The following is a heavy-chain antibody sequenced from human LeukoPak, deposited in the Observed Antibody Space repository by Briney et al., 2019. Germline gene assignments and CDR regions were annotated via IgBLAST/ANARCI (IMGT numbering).Heavy chain of an antibody. D-gene: IGHD5-18*01. Sequence: PGGSLRLSCATSGFNVISNYMSWVRQAPGKGLEWVSVTYSGGSTYYAASVRGRFTISRDKSKNTLCLQMSSLRVDDTATYYCAIIHSYGHAWGQGTLVTVSS. CDR2: TYSGGST. CDR3: AIIHSYGHA. V-gene: IGHV3-66*01. J-gene: IGHJ5*02. CDR1: GFNVISNY.